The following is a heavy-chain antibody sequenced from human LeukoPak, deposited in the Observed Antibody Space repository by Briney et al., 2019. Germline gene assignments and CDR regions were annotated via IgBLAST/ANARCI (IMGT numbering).Heavy chain of an antibody. CDR2: INWNGGST. V-gene: IGHV3-20*04. CDR1: GFTFSIYA. Sequence: GGSLRLSCAASGFTFSIYAMSWVRQAPGKGLEWVSGINWNGGSTGYADSVKGRFTISRDNAKNSLYLQMNSLRAEDTALYYCARDLLHSYGSFDYWGQGTLVTVSS. J-gene: IGHJ4*02. D-gene: IGHD5-18*01. CDR3: ARDLLHSYGSFDY.